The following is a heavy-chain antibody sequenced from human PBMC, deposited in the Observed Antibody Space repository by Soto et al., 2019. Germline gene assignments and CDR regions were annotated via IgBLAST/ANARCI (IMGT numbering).Heavy chain of an antibody. V-gene: IGHV4-34*01. Sequence: QVQLQQWGAGLLKPSETLSLTCAVDGGSLSGYYWSWIRQPPGKGLEWIGEINHSGSTTYNPSLRRRVTISVDTSKNQFSLKLRSVTAADTAVYYCARVRGIVATSFDYWGQGTLVTVSS. D-gene: IGHD5-12*01. J-gene: IGHJ4*02. CDR3: ARVRGIVATSFDY. CDR2: INHSGST. CDR1: GGSLSGYY.